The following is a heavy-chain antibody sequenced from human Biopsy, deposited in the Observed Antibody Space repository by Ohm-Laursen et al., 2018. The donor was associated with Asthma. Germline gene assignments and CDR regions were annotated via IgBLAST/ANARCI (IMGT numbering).Heavy chain of an antibody. D-gene: IGHD5-24*01. CDR2: IYHSGST. CDR3: ARVKDGYNFDY. Sequence: TLSLTCAVSGGSISSGGYSWSWIRQPPGKGLEWIGYIYHSGSTNYNPSLKSRVTISVDRSKNQFSLKLSSVTAADTAVYYCARVKDGYNFDYWGQGTLVTVSS. J-gene: IGHJ4*02. CDR1: GGSISSGGYS. V-gene: IGHV4-30-2*01.